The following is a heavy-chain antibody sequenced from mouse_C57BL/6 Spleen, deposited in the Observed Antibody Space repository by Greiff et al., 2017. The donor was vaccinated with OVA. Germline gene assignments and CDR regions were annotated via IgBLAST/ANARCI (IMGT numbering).Heavy chain of an antibody. CDR3: ARFPPDHGHFDY. CDR1: GFTFTSYW. J-gene: IGHJ2*01. V-gene: IGHV1-50*01. D-gene: IGHD3-1*01. CDR2: IDPSDSYT. Sequence: QVQLQQPGAELVKPGASVKLSCKASGFTFTSYWMHWVKQRPGQGLEWIGDIDPSDSYTNYTQKVKGKATFTVDNSSNTVYMQLCSLTSEDSAVYYCARFPPDHGHFDYWGQGTTLTVSS.